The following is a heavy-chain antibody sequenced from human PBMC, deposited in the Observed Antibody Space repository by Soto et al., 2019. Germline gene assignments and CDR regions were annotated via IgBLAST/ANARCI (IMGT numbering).Heavy chain of an antibody. CDR2: ISAYNGNT. CDR1: GYTFTSYG. CDR3: ARVLEVAGVYYYGMDV. D-gene: IGHD6-19*01. J-gene: IGHJ6*02. Sequence: ASVKVSCKASGYTFTSYGISWVRQAPGQGLEWMGWISAYNGNTNYAQKLQGRVTMTTDTSTSTAYMELRSLRSDDTAVYYCARVLEVAGVYYYGMDVWGQRTTVTLSS. V-gene: IGHV1-18*01.